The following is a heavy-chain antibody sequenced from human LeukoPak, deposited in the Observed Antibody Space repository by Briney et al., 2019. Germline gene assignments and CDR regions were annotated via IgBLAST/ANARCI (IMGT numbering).Heavy chain of an antibody. CDR1: GFTFSSYG. CDR3: AKDRLYCSSTSCSWYYYGMDV. J-gene: IGHJ6*02. CDR2: ISYDGSNK. V-gene: IGHV3-30*18. Sequence: GGSLRLSCAASGFTFSSYGMHWVRQAPGKGLEWVAVISYDGSNKYYADSVKGRFTISRDNSKNTLYLQLNSLRAEDTAVYYCAKDRLYCSSTSCSWYYYGMDVWGQGTTVTVSS. D-gene: IGHD2-2*01.